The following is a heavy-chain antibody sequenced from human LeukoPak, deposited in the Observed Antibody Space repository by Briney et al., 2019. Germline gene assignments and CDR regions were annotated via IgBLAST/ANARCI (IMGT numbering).Heavy chain of an antibody. V-gene: IGHV4-39*07. J-gene: IGHJ4*02. Sequence: SETLSLTCTVSGGSISSSSYYWGWIRQPPGKGLEWIGSIYYSGSTYYNPSLKSRVTISVDTSKNQFSLKLSSVTAADTAVYYCARVQLWFGELFAWIDYWGQGTLVTVSS. D-gene: IGHD3-10*01. CDR3: ARVQLWFGELFAWIDY. CDR2: IYYSGST. CDR1: GGSISSSSYY.